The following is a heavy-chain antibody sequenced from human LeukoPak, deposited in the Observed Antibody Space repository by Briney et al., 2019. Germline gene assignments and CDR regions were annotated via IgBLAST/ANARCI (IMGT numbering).Heavy chain of an antibody. V-gene: IGHV4-4*07. CDR2: IYTSGST. CDR1: GNSISNFY. J-gene: IGHJ5*02. CDR3: ARDSGTTGEVKFDP. D-gene: IGHD1-7*01. Sequence: KPSETLSLTCTVSGNSISNFYWSWIRQPAGKGLEWIGRIYTSGSTNYNPSLKSRVTMSVDTSKNQFSLKLSSVTAADTAVYYCARDSGTTGEVKFDPWGQGTLVTVSS.